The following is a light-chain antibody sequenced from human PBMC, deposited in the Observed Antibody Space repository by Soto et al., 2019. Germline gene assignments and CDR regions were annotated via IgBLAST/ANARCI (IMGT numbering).Light chain of an antibody. J-gene: IGKJ4*01. CDR2: GAS. CDR3: QQYHTWPIT. Sequence: IVLTQSPATLSFSPGGRAGLSCRASQSVNSYLAWFQQKPGQAPRLLIHGASTRATGFPARFSGSGSGTEFTLTISSLQSEYCAIYYCQQYHTWPITFGGGTKVDI. CDR1: QSVNSY. V-gene: IGKV3-15*01.